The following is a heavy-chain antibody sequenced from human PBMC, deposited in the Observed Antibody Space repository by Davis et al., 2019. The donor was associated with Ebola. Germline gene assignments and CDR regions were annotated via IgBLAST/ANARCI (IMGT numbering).Heavy chain of an antibody. J-gene: IGHJ3*02. V-gene: IGHV5-51*01. Sequence: GESLKISCKDSGNSFATHWIGWVRQMPGKGLEWMGIIYTGDFDTRYSPSFRGQVTISADKSIRTAYLQWSGLKASDTAMYYCASLRRTITGMDDAFDIWGQGTMVTVSS. CDR2: IYTGDFDT. CDR1: GNSFATHW. D-gene: IGHD1-20*01. CDR3: ASLRRTITGMDDAFDI.